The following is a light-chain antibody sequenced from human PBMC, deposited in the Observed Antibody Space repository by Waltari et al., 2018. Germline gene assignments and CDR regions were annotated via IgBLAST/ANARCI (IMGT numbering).Light chain of an antibody. Sequence: SYELTQPPSVSVSPGQTARITCSGHELPRKYAYWFQHKSGQAPRLVIYEDTKRPSGSPGGFSGSRSGTGATLTITGAQVDDEADYYCYSSDSTGLRVFGGGTTVVVL. J-gene: IGLJ1*01. V-gene: IGLV3-10*01. CDR3: YSSDSTGLRV. CDR1: ELPRKY. CDR2: EDT.